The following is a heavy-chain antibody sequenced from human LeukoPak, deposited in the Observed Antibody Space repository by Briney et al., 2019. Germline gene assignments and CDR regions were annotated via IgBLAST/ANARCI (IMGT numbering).Heavy chain of an antibody. Sequence: SQTLSLTCAISGDSVSSNSAAWNWIRQSPSRGLEWLGRTYYRSKWYNDYAVSVKSRITINPDTSKNQFSLQLNSVTPEDTAVYYCARDLQWLALRRGAFDIWGQGTMVTVSS. CDR3: ARDLQWLALRRGAFDI. CDR1: GDSVSSNSAA. D-gene: IGHD6-19*01. CDR2: TYYRSKWYN. V-gene: IGHV6-1*01. J-gene: IGHJ3*02.